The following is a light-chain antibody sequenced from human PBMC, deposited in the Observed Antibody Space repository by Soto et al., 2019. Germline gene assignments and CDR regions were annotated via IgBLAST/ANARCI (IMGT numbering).Light chain of an antibody. CDR2: GAS. Sequence: IVLTQSPATLSLSPGERATLSCTASQHVTTTYIAWYQQKFGQAPRLLIYGASTRATGTPDRFTGGGFGKDFTLTISRVEPEDFAVYYCQQYDSSFTFGGGTKV. CDR1: QHVTTTY. CDR3: QQYDSSFT. J-gene: IGKJ4*01. V-gene: IGKV3-20*01.